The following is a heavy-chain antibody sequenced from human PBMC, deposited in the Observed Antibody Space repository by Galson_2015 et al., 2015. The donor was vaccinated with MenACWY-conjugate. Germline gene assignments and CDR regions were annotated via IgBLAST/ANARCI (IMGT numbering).Heavy chain of an antibody. CDR2: IKSKTDGGTT. Sequence: SLRLSCAASGFTFSNAWMSWVRQAPGKGLEWVGRIKSKTDGGTTDYAAPVKGRFTISRDDSKNTLYLQMNSLKTEDTAVYYCTTERRAGTMVRGKSGRDYWGQGTLVTVSS. D-gene: IGHD3-10*01. V-gene: IGHV3-15*01. CDR1: GFTFSNAW. J-gene: IGHJ4*02. CDR3: TTERRAGTMVRGKSGRDY.